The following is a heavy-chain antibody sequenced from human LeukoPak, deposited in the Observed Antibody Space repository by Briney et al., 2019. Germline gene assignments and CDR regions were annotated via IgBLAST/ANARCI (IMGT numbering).Heavy chain of an antibody. CDR3: NRRVDSSGYYGIDY. V-gene: IGHV3-73*01. D-gene: IGHD3-22*01. J-gene: IGHJ4*02. CDR2: IRSKANSYAT. Sequence: GGSLRLSCAASGFTFSGSAMHWVRQASGKGLEWVGRIRSKANSYATAYAASVKGRFTISRDDSKNTAYLQMNSLKTEDTAVYYCNRRVDSSGYYGIDYWGQGTLVTVSS. CDR1: GFTFSGSA.